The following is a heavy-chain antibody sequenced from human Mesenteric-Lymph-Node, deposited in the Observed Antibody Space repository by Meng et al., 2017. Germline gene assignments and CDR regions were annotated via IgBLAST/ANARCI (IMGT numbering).Heavy chain of an antibody. V-gene: IGHV4-4*02. Sequence: YESGPGLWMRSATLSLTCAVSCGSMSSTNCWSWVRQPPGKGLEWIGEIYYSGSTNYNPSLKSRVSISVDKSKNQFSLKLSSVTAADTAVYYCARADKVRFDYWGQGTLVTVSS. CDR1: CGSMSSTNC. J-gene: IGHJ4*02. CDR3: ARADKVRFDY. CDR2: IYYSGST.